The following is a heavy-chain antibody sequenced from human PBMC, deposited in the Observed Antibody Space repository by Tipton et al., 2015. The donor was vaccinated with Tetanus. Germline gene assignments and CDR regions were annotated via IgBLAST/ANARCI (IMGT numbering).Heavy chain of an antibody. D-gene: IGHD7-27*01. J-gene: IGHJ2*01. CDR1: GDSISSYY. CDR3: ARGGKLGLGYFDL. Sequence: TLSLTCNVSGDSISSYYWNWIRQPAGKGLEWIGRFYTTGSTIYNPSLRSRVTMSVGTSKNQFSLTLSSVTAADTAVYYCARGGKLGLGYFDLWGRGTLVTVSS. V-gene: IGHV4-4*07. CDR2: FYTTGST.